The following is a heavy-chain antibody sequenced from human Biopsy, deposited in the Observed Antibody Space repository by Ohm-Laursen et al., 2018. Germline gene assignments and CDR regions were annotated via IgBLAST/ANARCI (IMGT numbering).Heavy chain of an antibody. D-gene: IGHD3-10*01. J-gene: IGHJ4*02. CDR1: RFTFEDYA. CDR2: IDWNRGSI. CDR3: AKDKGAHINYGDLYYFDS. Sequence: SLRLSCAASRFTFEDYAMHWVRLTPGRGLEWVSGIDWNRGSIAYGDSVKGRFTISRDNGKNFLYLQMSSLRVEDTALYFCAKDKGAHINYGDLYYFDSWGPGTMVTVSA. V-gene: IGHV3-9*01.